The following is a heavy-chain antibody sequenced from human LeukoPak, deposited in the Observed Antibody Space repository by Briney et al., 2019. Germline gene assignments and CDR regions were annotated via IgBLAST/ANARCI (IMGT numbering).Heavy chain of an antibody. CDR3: ARKYCSGGSCYFDY. D-gene: IGHD2-15*01. J-gene: IGHJ4*02. CDR1: GYTFTSYA. CDR2: ISAYNGNT. Sequence: GASVKVSCKASGYTFTSYAMHWVRQAPGQGLEWMGWISAYNGNTNYAQKLQGRVTMTTDTSTSTAYMELRRLRSDDTAVYYCARKYCSGGSCYFDYWGQGTLVTVSS. V-gene: IGHV1-18*01.